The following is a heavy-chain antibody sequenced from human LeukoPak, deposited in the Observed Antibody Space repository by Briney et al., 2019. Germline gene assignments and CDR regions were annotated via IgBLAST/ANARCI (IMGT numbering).Heavy chain of an antibody. V-gene: IGHV4-39*07. CDR3: ATPTGTAMFGAFDI. D-gene: IGHD5-18*01. J-gene: IGHJ3*02. CDR2: IYYSGST. Sequence: SETLSLTCTVSGGSISSSSYYWGWIRQPPGKGLEWIGSIYYSGSTYYNPSLKSRVTISVDTSKNQFSLKLSSVTAADTAVYYCATPTGTAMFGAFDIWGQGTMVTVSS. CDR1: GGSISSSSYY.